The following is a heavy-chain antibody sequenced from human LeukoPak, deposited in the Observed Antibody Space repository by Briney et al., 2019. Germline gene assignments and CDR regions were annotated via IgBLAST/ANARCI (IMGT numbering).Heavy chain of an antibody. CDR3: ARYFSGGACPPPWH. V-gene: IGHV3-53*01. D-gene: IGHD2-15*01. CDR1: GFTVSSNY. CDR2: IYSGDST. J-gene: IGHJ1*01. Sequence: GGSLRLSCAASGFTVSSNYMSWVRQAPGKGLEWVSVIYSGDSTQYADSVKGRFTISRDNSKNTLYLQMNSLRAENTAVYYCARYFSGGACPPPWHWGQGTLVTVSS.